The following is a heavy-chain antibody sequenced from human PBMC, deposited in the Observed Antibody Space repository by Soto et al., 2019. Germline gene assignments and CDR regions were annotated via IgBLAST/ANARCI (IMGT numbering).Heavy chain of an antibody. J-gene: IGHJ6*03. Sequence: QVQLVQSGAEVKKPGASVKVSCKASGYTFTSYDINWVRQATGQGLEWMGWMNPNSGNTGYAHKFQGRVTMTRTTSISTAYMELSSLRSEDTAVYYCARGRRGCSGGSCYFHYYYYYMDVWGKGTTVTVSS. CDR3: ARGRRGCSGGSCYFHYYYYYMDV. V-gene: IGHV1-8*01. D-gene: IGHD2-15*01. CDR2: MNPNSGNT. CDR1: GYTFTSYD.